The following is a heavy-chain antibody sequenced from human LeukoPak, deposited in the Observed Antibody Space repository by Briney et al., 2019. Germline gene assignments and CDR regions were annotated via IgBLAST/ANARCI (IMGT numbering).Heavy chain of an antibody. CDR2: ISGSGGST. Sequence: QAGGSLRLSCAASGFTFSSYAMSWVRQAPGKGLEWVSAISGSGGSTYYADSVKGRFTISRDNSKNTLYLQMNSLRAEDTAVYYCAKDKHYYDSSGYWGQGTLVTVSS. CDR1: GFTFSSYA. D-gene: IGHD3-22*01. V-gene: IGHV3-23*01. CDR3: AKDKHYYDSSGY. J-gene: IGHJ4*02.